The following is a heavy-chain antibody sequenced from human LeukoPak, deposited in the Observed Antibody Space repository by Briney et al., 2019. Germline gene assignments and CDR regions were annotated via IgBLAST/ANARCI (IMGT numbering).Heavy chain of an antibody. J-gene: IGHJ5*02. V-gene: IGHV4-59*12. Sequence: SETLSLTCTVSGGSISSYYWSWIRQPPGKGLEWIGSIYYSGSTNYNPSLKSRVTMSVDTSKNQFSLKLSSVTAADTAVYYCARIGVWQPGTPWGQGTLVTVSS. CDR3: ARIGVWQPGTP. D-gene: IGHD6-13*01. CDR2: IYYSGST. CDR1: GGSISSYY.